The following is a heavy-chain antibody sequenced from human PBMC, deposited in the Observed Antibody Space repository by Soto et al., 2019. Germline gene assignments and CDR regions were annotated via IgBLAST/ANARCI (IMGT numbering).Heavy chain of an antibody. CDR3: AREDMEDCGGDCYSRIWDY. J-gene: IGHJ4*02. CDR1: GYTFTGYY. CDR2: INPNSGGT. V-gene: IGHV1-2*04. Sequence: ASVKVSCKASGYTFTGYYMHWVRQAPGQGLEWMGWINPNSGGTNYAQKFQGWVTMTRDTSISTAYMELSRLRSDDTAVYYCAREDMEDCGGDCYSRIWDYWGQGTLVTVSS. D-gene: IGHD2-21*01.